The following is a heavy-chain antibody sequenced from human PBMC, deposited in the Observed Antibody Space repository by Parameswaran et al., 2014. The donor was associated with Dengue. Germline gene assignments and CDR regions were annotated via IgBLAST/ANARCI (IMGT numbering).Heavy chain of an antibody. V-gene: IGHV3-21*01. CDR2: ISSSSSYI. D-gene: IGHD3-10*01. J-gene: IGHJ5*02. Sequence: KWIRQPPGKGLEWVSSISSSSSYIYYADSVKGRFTISRDNAKNSLYLQMNSLRAEDTAVYYCARDRRVTMVRGLNWFDPWGQGTLVTVSS. CDR3: ARDRRVTMVRGLNWFDP.